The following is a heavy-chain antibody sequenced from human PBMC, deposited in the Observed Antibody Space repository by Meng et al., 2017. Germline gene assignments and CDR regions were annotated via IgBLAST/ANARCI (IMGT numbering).Heavy chain of an antibody. CDR3: ARVPGGIGAADY. D-gene: IGHD3-10*01. Sequence: QVQLQQGGSGLVKPSETLSLTCAVYGGSFSCYYWSWIRQPRGKGLEWIGEINHSGSTNYNPSLKSRVTISVDTSKNQFSLKLSSVTAADTAVYYCARVPGGIGAADYWGQGTLVTVSS. CDR2: INHSGST. V-gene: IGHV4-34*01. J-gene: IGHJ4*02. CDR1: GGSFSCYY.